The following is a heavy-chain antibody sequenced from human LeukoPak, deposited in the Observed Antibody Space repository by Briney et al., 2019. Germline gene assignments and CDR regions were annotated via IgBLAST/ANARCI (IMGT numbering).Heavy chain of an antibody. J-gene: IGHJ4*02. CDR2: ISGSGGNT. CDR1: GFTFSSYA. V-gene: IGHV3-23*01. D-gene: IGHD6-19*01. Sequence: GGSLRLSCAASGFTFSSYAMSWVRQAPGRGLEWVSGISGSGGNTYYADSVKGRFTISRDNSKNTLYLQMNSLRAEDTAVYYCAKETSVAGTSSYWGQGTLVTVSS. CDR3: AKETSVAGTSSY.